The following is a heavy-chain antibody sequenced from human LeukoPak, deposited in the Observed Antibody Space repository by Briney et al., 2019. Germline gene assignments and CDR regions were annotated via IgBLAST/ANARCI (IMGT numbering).Heavy chain of an antibody. Sequence: SQTLSLTCAISGDCVSSNSAAWNWIRQSPSRGLEWLGRTYYRPKWYKDYAVSVKSRITITPDTSKNQFTLQLNSVAPEDTAVYYCARDGRRFGQYSCGYYFDYWGQGTLVTVSS. CDR2: TYYRPKWYK. CDR1: GDCVSSNSAA. J-gene: IGHJ4*02. CDR3: ARDGRRFGQYSCGYYFDY. V-gene: IGHV6-1*01. D-gene: IGHD5-18*01.